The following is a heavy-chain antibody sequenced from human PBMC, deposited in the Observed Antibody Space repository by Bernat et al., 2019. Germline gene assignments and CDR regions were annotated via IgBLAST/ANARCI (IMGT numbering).Heavy chain of an antibody. CDR2: IKSKTDGGTT. CDR1: GFTFSNAW. V-gene: IGHV3-15*07. D-gene: IGHD3-9*01. J-gene: IGHJ4*02. Sequence: EVQLVASGGGLVKPGGSLRLSCAASGFTFSNAWMNWVRQAPGKGLEWVGRIKSKTDGGTTDKAATVKGRFTISREESKNTLYLQMNSLKTENTGVYYCTTEPTGLRYFDWFYWGQGTLVTVAA. CDR3: TTEPTGLRYFDWFY.